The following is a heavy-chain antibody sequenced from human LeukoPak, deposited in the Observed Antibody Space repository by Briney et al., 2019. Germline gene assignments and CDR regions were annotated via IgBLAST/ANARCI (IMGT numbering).Heavy chain of an antibody. D-gene: IGHD1-26*01. J-gene: IGHJ4*02. CDR3: ARDPGGSYDY. CDR2: ISESGSRT. CDR1: GFTFVTYA. Sequence: GGSLRLSCTASGFTFVTYAMSWLRQTPGKGLEWVSTISESGSRTNYADSVKGRFTVSRDDSRNTLYLQMDSLRVDDTAIYYCARDPGGSYDYWGQGTLVTVSS. V-gene: IGHV3-23*01.